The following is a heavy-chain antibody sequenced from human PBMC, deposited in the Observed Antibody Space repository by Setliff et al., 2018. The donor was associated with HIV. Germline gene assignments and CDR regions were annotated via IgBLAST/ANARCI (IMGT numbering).Heavy chain of an antibody. CDR2: ISGSGGST. CDR1: GFTFRNYA. D-gene: IGHD2-15*01. J-gene: IGHJ4*02. Sequence: LRLSCAASGFTFRNYAMSWVRQAPGKGLEWVSGISGSGGSTRYADSVKGRFTISRDNSKNTLYLQMKSLRAEDTAVYYCAKGGYCSGGSCPLSYWGQGTLVTVSS. CDR3: AKGGYCSGGSCPLSY. V-gene: IGHV3-23*01.